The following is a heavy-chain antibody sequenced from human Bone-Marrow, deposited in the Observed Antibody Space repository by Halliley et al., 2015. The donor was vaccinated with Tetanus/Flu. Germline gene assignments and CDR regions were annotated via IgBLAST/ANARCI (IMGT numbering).Heavy chain of an antibody. J-gene: IGHJ4*02. CDR2: GGST. D-gene: IGHD3-22*01. V-gene: IGHV3-66*01. Sequence: GGSTDYTDSVRGRFTISRDLSKNAVFLQMSGLRAEDTATYFCARGQDYYYDTRGYYRSNFDYWGPGVPVTVSS. CDR3: ARGQDYYYDTRGYYRSNFDY.